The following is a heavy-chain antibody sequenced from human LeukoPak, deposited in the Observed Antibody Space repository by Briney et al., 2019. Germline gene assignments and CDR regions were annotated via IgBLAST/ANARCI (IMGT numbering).Heavy chain of an antibody. CDR3: AKETTLAGFYPYFDY. Sequence: GGSLRLSCAASGFTFSSYALSWVRQVPGKGLEWVSYISGSGGSTYYADSVNGRFTISRDNSKNTLYLQMSSLRAEDTAVYYCAKETTLAGFYPYFDYWGQGTLITVSS. CDR1: GFTFSSYA. V-gene: IGHV3-23*01. CDR2: ISGSGGST. D-gene: IGHD6-19*01. J-gene: IGHJ4*02.